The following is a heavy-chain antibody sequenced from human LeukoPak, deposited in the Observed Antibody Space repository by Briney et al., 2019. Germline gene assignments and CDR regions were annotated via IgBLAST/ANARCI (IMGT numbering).Heavy chain of an antibody. D-gene: IGHD6-6*01. V-gene: IGHV3-15*01. CDR3: NTAYIDSRP. J-gene: IGHJ5*02. CDR2: IKSKTDGGTT. CDR1: GFTFTNAW. Sequence: GGSLRLSCAASGFTFTNAWMTWVRQALGKGLEWVGRIKSKTDGGTTDYAAPVKGRFIISRDDSKNTLYLQMNSLKTEDTAVYYCNTAYIDSRPWGQGTLVTVSS.